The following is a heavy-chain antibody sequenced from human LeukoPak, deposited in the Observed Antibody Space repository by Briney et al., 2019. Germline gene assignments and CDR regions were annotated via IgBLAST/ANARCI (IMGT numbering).Heavy chain of an antibody. CDR1: AFTFSSYA. J-gene: IGHJ4*02. CDR2: ISGGGGST. D-gene: IGHD2/OR15-2a*01. Sequence: PGGSLRLSCAASAFTFSSYAMTWVRQAPGKGLEWVSVISGGGGSTYFADSVKGRFTISRDDSKNTLYLQMNSLRAEGTAIYYCAKEVNFSFDYWGQGTLVTVSS. V-gene: IGHV3-23*01. CDR3: AKEVNFSFDY.